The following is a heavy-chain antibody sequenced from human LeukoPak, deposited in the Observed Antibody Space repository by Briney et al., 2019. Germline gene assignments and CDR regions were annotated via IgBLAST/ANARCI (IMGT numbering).Heavy chain of an antibody. D-gene: IGHD3-22*01. CDR1: GFTFSDYY. CDR2: ISSSGSTI. J-gene: IGHJ4*02. V-gene: IGHV3-11*04. Sequence: KLGGSLRLSCAASGFTFSDYYMSWIRQAPGKGLEWVSYISSSGSTIYYADSVKGRFTISRDNAKNSLYLQMNSLRAEDTAVYYCARDTDYYDIRGLDYWGQGTLVTVSS. CDR3: ARDTDYYDIRGLDY.